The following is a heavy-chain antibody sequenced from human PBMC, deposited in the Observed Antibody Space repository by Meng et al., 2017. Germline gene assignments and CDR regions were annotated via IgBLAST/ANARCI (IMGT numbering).Heavy chain of an antibody. CDR3: AGGLMVNDY. CDR2: LWYDGSNK. Sequence: VEVWGSGGGLVTRGGSLSFSCAAAGITFSCYWMHLVRPPRGKGLGWVAVLWYDGSNKYYADSVKGRFTISRDNSKNTLYLQMNSLRAEDTAVYYCAGGLMVNDYWGQGTLVTVSS. CDR1: GITFSCYW. J-gene: IGHJ4*02. V-gene: IGHV3-33*08. D-gene: IGHD3-10*01.